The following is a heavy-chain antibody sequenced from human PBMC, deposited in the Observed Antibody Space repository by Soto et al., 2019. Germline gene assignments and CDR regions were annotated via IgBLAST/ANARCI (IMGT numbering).Heavy chain of an antibody. D-gene: IGHD6-13*01. Sequence: ASVKVSCKASGYTFTGYYMHWVRQAPGQGLEWMGWINPNSGGTNYAQKFQGWVTMTRDTSISTAYMELSRLRSDDTAVYYCARVRTAGTDKSLGNYYYGMDVWGQGTTVTVSS. CDR3: ARVRTAGTDKSLGNYYYGMDV. CDR2: INPNSGGT. V-gene: IGHV1-2*04. CDR1: GYTFTGYY. J-gene: IGHJ6*02.